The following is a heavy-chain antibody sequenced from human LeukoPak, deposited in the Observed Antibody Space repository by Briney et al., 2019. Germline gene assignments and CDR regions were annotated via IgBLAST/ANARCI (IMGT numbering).Heavy chain of an antibody. CDR2: ISGSGGST. Sequence: GGSMTLSCPASGSTFSSYAMSWVRQAPGKGLEWVSAISGSGGSTTYADSVRGRFTISRDNSKSTLYLQMNSLRAEDTAVYYCAKEWRWLQSGNYFDYWGQGTLVSVSS. D-gene: IGHD5-24*01. CDR1: GSTFSSYA. J-gene: IGHJ4*02. CDR3: AKEWRWLQSGNYFDY. V-gene: IGHV3-23*01.